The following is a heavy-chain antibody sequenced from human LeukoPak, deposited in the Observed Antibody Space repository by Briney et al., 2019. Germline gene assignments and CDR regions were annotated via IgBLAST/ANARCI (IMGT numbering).Heavy chain of an antibody. CDR3: ARGRHCSGGSCYSRGYYYGMDV. J-gene: IGHJ6*02. V-gene: IGHV3-33*01. D-gene: IGHD2-15*01. CDR1: GFTFSSYG. Sequence: GSLRLSFAASGFTFSSYGMHWVRQAPGKGLAWVAVIWYDGSNKYYADSVKGRFTISRDNSKNTLYLQMNSLRAEDTAVYYCARGRHCSGGSCYSRGYYYGMDVWGQGTTVTVSS. CDR2: IWYDGSNK.